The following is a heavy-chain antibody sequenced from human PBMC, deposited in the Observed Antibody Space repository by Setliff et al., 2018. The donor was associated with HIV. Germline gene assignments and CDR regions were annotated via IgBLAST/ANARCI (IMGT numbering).Heavy chain of an antibody. CDR2: INPNSGDT. J-gene: IGHJ4*02. V-gene: IGHV1-2*02. D-gene: IGHD3-9*01. CDR1: GYSLSTYA. Sequence: GASVKVSCKASGYSLSTYAISWVRQAPGQGLEWMGWINPNSGDTQYAQKFQGRIIMTRDTSINTVYMELSSLTSDDTALYYCARQDIPTGYYLFDYWGQGTQVTVSS. CDR3: ARQDIPTGYYLFDY.